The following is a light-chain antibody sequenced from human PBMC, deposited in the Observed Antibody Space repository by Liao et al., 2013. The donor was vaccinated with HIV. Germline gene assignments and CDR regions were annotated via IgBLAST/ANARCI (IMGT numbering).Light chain of an antibody. J-gene: IGLJ2*01. CDR1: NLGDKH. CDR2: QDR. V-gene: IGLV3-1*01. CDR3: QVWDSSAAV. Sequence: SYEVTQPPSVSVSPGQTASIFCSGDNLGDKHASWYQQKPGQSPVLVIYQDRKRPSGIPERISGSNSGNTATLTISGTQSMDEADYYCQVWDSSAAVFGGGTKLTVL.